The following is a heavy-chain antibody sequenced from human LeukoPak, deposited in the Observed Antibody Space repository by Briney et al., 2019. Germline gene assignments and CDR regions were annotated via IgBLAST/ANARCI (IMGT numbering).Heavy chain of an antibody. Sequence: GGSLRLSCSASGFTFSSYAMHWVRQAPGKGLECVSAISSNGGSTYYADSVKGRFTISRDNSKNTLYLQMSSLRAEDTAVYYCAAAAGTGDDAFDIWGQGTMVTVSS. CDR2: ISSNGGST. CDR3: AAAAGTGDDAFDI. J-gene: IGHJ3*02. V-gene: IGHV3-64D*06. CDR1: GFTFSSYA. D-gene: IGHD6-13*01.